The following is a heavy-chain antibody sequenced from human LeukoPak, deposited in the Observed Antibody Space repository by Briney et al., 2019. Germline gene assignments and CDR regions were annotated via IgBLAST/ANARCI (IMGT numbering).Heavy chain of an antibody. J-gene: IGHJ4*02. CDR2: IYYSGST. CDR1: GGSINSTSHY. Sequence: SETLSLTCTVSGGSINSTSHYWGWIRQPPGKGLEWVGNIYYSGSTHYNPSLESRVTISVNTSKNQFSLRLTSVTAADTAVYFCARDKSGDRRDYWGQGIRVTVSS. D-gene: IGHD6-25*01. CDR3: ARDKSGDRRDY. V-gene: IGHV4-39*07.